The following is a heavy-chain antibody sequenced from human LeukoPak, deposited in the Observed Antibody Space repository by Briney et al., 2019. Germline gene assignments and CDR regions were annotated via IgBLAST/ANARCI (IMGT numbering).Heavy chain of an antibody. CDR1: GFTVSSNY. D-gene: IGHD1-20*01. Sequence: PGGSLRLSCAASGFTVSSNYMSWVRQAPGKGLEWVSVIYSGGSTYYADSVKGRFTVSRDSSKNTLYLQMNSLSAEDTAVYYCARDIYDWNDGDYWGQGTLVTVSS. CDR2: IYSGGST. J-gene: IGHJ4*02. CDR3: ARDIYDWNDGDY. V-gene: IGHV3-53*01.